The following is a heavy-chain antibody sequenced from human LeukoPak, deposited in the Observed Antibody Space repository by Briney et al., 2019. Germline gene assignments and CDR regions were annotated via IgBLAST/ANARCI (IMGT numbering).Heavy chain of an antibody. CDR3: ARVHYYDSSGYD. V-gene: IGHV4-34*01. CDR1: GGSFSGYY. D-gene: IGHD3-22*01. Sequence: SETLSLTCGVYGGSFSGYYWSWIRQPPGKGLEWIGEVNHSGGTNYNPSLKSRLTISEDTSNYQFSLKLSSVTAADTAVYYCARVHYYDSSGYDWGQGTLVTVSS. J-gene: IGHJ4*02. CDR2: VNHSGGT.